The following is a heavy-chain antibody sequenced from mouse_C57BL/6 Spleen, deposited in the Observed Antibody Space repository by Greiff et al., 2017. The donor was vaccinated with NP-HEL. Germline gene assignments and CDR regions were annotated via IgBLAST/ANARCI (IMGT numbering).Heavy chain of an antibody. J-gene: IGHJ3*01. D-gene: IGHD1-1*01. V-gene: IGHV5-17*01. CDR2: ISSGSSTI. Sequence: EVMLVESGGGLVKPGGSLKLSCAASGFTFSDYGMHWVRQAPEQGLEWVAYISSGSSTIYYADTVKGRFTISRDNAKNTLFLQMTSLRSEDTAMYYCARRYGSSYGWFAYWGQGTLVTVSA. CDR1: GFTFSDYG. CDR3: ARRYGSSYGWFAY.